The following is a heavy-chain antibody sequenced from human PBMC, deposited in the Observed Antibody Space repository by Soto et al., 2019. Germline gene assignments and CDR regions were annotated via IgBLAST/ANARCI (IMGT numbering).Heavy chain of an antibody. Sequence: PGESLKISCTASGFTFGDYAMSWARQAPGKGLEWVGFIRSKAYGGTTEYAASVKGRFTISRDDSKSIAYLQMNSLKTEDTAVYYCTRDDYGDYVLDYWGQGTLVTVSS. CDR3: TRDDYGDYVLDY. CDR2: IRSKAYGGTT. J-gene: IGHJ4*02. D-gene: IGHD4-17*01. V-gene: IGHV3-49*04. CDR1: GFTFGDYA.